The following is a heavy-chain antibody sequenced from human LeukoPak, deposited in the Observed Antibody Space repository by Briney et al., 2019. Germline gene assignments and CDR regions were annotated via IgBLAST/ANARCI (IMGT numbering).Heavy chain of an antibody. V-gene: IGHV3-74*01. J-gene: IGHJ4*02. CDR1: GFTFSSYW. CDR2: INGDGSST. Sequence: GGSLRLSCAASGFTFSSYWMNWVRQAPGKELVWVSRINGDGSSTNYAGSVKGRFTISRDNAKNTLYLQLNSLRAEDTAIYYCARSQGPYDYWGQGTLVTVSS. CDR3: ARSQGPYDY.